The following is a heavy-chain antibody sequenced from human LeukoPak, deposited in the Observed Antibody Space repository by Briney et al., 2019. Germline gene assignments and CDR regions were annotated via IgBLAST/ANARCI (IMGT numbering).Heavy chain of an antibody. Sequence: ASVKVSCKASGYTFTNYGVSWVRQAPGQGLEWMGWINAYNGDTHYAQNLQGRLTMTTDTSTSMAFMELRSPRPDDAAVYFCARWGLVAPGTYYYYYMDVWGRGTTVTVSS. J-gene: IGHJ6*03. CDR2: INAYNGDT. CDR1: GYTFTNYG. V-gene: IGHV1-18*01. D-gene: IGHD2-2*01. CDR3: ARWGLVAPGTYYYYYMDV.